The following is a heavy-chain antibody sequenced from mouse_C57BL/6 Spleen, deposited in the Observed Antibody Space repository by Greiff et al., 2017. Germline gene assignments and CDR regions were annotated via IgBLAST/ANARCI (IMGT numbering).Heavy chain of an antibody. CDR1: GYAFSSSW. Sequence: QVQLKESGPELVKPGASVKISCKASGYAFSSSWMNWVKQRPGKGLEWIGRIYPGDGDTNYNGKFKGKATLTADKSSSTAYMQLSSLTSEDSAVYFCARWSLAMDYWGQGTSVTVSS. CDR2: IYPGDGDT. V-gene: IGHV1-82*01. J-gene: IGHJ4*01. CDR3: ARWSLAMDY.